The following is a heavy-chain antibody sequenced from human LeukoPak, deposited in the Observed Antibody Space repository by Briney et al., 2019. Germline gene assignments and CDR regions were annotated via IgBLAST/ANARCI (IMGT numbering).Heavy chain of an antibody. J-gene: IGHJ5*02. V-gene: IGHV4-61*01. CDR3: ARTYYYDSSGYYFNQINWFDP. D-gene: IGHD3-22*01. CDR1: GDSDDSIKSSSYY. CDR2: IYYSGST. Sequence: PSETLSLTCTVSGDSDDSIKSSSYYWSWIRQPPGKGLEWIGYIYYSGSTNYNPSLKSRVTISVDTSKNQFSLKLSSVTAADTAVYYCARTYYYDSSGYYFNQINWFDPWGQGTLVTVSS.